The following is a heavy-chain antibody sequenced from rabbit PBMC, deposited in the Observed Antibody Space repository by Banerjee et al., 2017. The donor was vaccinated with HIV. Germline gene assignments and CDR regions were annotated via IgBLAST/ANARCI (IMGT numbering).Heavy chain of an antibody. V-gene: IGHV1S40*01. Sequence: QLLEESGGDLVKPGASLTLTCTASGFSFSDYSVGWVRQAPGKGLEWIACINTSSGNTVYARWAKGRFTISKTSSTTVTLQMTSLTAADTATYFCARDLAGVIGWNFNLWGPGTLVTVS. D-gene: IGHD4-1*01. CDR3: ARDLAGVIGWNFNL. CDR2: INTSSGNT. CDR1: GFSFSDYS. J-gene: IGHJ4*01.